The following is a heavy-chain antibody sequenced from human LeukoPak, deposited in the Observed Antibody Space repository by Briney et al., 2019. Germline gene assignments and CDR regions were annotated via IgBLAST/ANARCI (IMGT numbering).Heavy chain of an antibody. CDR1: GGSISSYY. D-gene: IGHD6-13*01. V-gene: IGHV4-4*07. Sequence: SETLSLTCTVSGGSISSYYWSWIRQPAGRGLERIGHLHTSGSTNYNPSLKSRVTMSVDTSKNQFSLKLSSVTAADTAMYYCASTYSSEFFQHWGQGTLVTVSS. J-gene: IGHJ1*01. CDR2: LHTSGST. CDR3: ASTYSSEFFQH.